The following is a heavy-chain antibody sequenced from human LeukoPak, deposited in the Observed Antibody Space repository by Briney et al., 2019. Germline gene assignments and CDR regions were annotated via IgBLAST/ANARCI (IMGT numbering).Heavy chain of an antibody. D-gene: IGHD3-3*01. Sequence: ASVKVSCKASGYTFTGYYMHWVRQAPGQGLEWMGWINPNSGGTNYAQKLQGRVTMTTDTSTSTAYMELRSLRSDDTAVYYCARALYDFWSGPTLNWFDPWGQGTLVTVSS. CDR1: GYTFTGYY. J-gene: IGHJ5*02. CDR3: ARALYDFWSGPTLNWFDP. CDR2: INPNSGGT. V-gene: IGHV1-2*02.